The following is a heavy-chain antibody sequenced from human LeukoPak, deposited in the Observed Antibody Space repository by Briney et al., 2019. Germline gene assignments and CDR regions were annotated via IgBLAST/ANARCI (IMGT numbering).Heavy chain of an antibody. CDR3: ARGSPVYNMIVVTGFDY. CDR2: IYYSGST. J-gene: IGHJ4*02. CDR1: GGSISSYY. Sequence: SETLSLTCTVSGGSISSYYWSWIRQPPGKGLEWIGYIYYSGSTNYNPSLKSRVTISADTSKDQFSLKLNSVTAADTAVYYCARGSPVYNMIVVTGFDYWGQGTLVTVSS. D-gene: IGHD3-22*01. V-gene: IGHV4-59*12.